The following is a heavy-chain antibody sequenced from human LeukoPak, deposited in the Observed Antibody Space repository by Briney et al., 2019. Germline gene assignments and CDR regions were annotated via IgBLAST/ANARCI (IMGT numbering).Heavy chain of an antibody. CDR1: GFTFSSYG. V-gene: IGHV3-30*02. CDR3: AKGPYYYDSSGYYYGFDY. Sequence: PGGSLRLSCAASGFTFSSYGMHWVRQAPGKGLEWVAFIRYDGSNKYYADSVKGRFTISRDNSKNTLYLQMNSLRAEDTAVYYCAKGPYYYDSSGYYYGFDYWGQGTLVTVSS. CDR2: IRYDGSNK. J-gene: IGHJ4*02. D-gene: IGHD3-22*01.